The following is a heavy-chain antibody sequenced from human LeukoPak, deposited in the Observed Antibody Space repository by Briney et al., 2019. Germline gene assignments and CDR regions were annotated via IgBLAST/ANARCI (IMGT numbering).Heavy chain of an antibody. CDR1: GDSVSSNSAT. D-gene: IGHD6-13*01. CDR2: TYYRSKWYN. V-gene: IGHV6-1*01. CDR3: ARRDLIAAAFDY. Sequence: SQTLSLTCAISGDSVSSNSATWNWIRQSPSRGLEWLGRTYYRSKWYNDYAVSVKSRITINPDTSKNQFSLKLSSVTAADTAVYYCARRDLIAAAFDYWGQGTLVTVSS. J-gene: IGHJ4*02.